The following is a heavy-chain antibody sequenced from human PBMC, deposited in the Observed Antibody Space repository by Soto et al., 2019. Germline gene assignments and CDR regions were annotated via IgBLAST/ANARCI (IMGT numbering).Heavy chain of an antibody. CDR3: ARDFSTVIVAPGY. D-gene: IGHD5-12*01. V-gene: IGHV3-33*01. CDR1: GFTFRGYG. CDR2: IWYDGSNT. J-gene: IGHJ4*02. Sequence: GGLLRLSWGASGFTFRGYGMRWVRQAPGKGLEGVGFIWYDGSNTCYAESVKGRFTISRDNSKNTVYLQINALRAEDTAVYYCARDFSTVIVAPGYWGQGTLVTVSS.